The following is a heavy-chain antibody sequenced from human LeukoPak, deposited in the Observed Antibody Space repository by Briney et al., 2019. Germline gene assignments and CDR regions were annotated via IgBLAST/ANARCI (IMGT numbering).Heavy chain of an antibody. J-gene: IGHJ6*03. CDR3: ASDRGYSYGYYMDV. V-gene: IGHV3-21*01. CDR2: ISSRSSYI. CDR1: GFTFSSYS. D-gene: IGHD5-18*01. Sequence: GGSLRLSCAASGFTFSSYSMNWVRQAPGKGLEWVSSISSRSSYIYYADSVKGRFTISRDNAKNSLYLQMNSLRAEDTAVYYCASDRGYSYGYYMDVWGKGTTVTVSS.